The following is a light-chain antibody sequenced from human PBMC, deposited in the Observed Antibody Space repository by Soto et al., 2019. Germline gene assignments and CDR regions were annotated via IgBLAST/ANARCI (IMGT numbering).Light chain of an antibody. CDR1: QSLLHSDGYNF. V-gene: IGKV2-28*01. CDR2: LGS. CDR3: MQALQTPPT. Sequence: DIVMTQSPLSLPVTPGEPASISCRSSQSLLHSDGYNFLDWYLQKPGQSPQVLIYLGSFRASGVPARFSGSGSGTDFTLKISRVEAEDVGVYYCMQALQTPPTFGQGTDWRL. J-gene: IGKJ5*01.